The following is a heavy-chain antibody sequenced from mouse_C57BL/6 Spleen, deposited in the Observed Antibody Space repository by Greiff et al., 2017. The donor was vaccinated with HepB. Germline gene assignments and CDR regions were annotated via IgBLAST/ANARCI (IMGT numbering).Heavy chain of an antibody. Sequence: SGPELVKPGASVKMSCKASGYTFTDYNMHWVKQSHGKSLEWIGYINPNNGGTSYNQKFKGKATLTVNKSSSTAYMELRSLTSEDSAVYYCARTYYSNYVAYFDYWGQGTTLTVSS. CDR3: ARTYYSNYVAYFDY. CDR1: GYTFTDYN. V-gene: IGHV1-22*01. CDR2: INPNNGGT. J-gene: IGHJ2*01. D-gene: IGHD2-5*01.